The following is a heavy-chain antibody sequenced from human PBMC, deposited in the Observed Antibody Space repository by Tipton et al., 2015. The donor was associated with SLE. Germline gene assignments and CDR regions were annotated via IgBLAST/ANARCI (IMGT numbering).Heavy chain of an antibody. CDR1: GYTFTGYY. CDR3: ARDLSSGSQRYFDY. J-gene: IGHJ4*02. Sequence: QVQLVQSGSELKKPGASVKVSCKTSGYTFTGYYIHWVRQAPGQGLEWMGRINPNSGVTNSAQEFQGRVTMTRDTSINTAYMELSSLRSDDTALYYCARDLSSGSQRYFDYWGQGTLVTVSS. D-gene: IGHD1-26*01. CDR2: INPNSGVT. V-gene: IGHV1-2*06.